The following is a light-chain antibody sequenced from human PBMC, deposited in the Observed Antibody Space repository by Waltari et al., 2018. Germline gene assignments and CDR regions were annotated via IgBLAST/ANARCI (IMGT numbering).Light chain of an antibody. Sequence: QSALTQPASVSGSPGQSITISCTGTNSDVGSYHYVSWYQQPPGKAPKLMIYEVTNRPSGLSNRFSGSKSGNTASLTITELQAEDEADYYCSSYAGNDLVIFGGGTKLTVL. CDR3: SSYAGNDLVI. CDR2: EVT. V-gene: IGLV2-14*01. CDR1: NSDVGSYHY. J-gene: IGLJ2*01.